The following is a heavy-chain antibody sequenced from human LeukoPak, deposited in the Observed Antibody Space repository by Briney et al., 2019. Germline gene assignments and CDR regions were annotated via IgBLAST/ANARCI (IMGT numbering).Heavy chain of an antibody. CDR3: AKDGGRVRPAMLDY. V-gene: IGHV3-9*01. J-gene: IGHJ4*02. CDR2: ISWNSGSI. CDR1: GFTFDDYA. D-gene: IGHD5-18*01. Sequence: GGSLRLSCAASGFTFDDYAMHWVRQAPGKGLEWVSGISWNSGSIGYADSVKGRFTISRDNAKNSLYLQMNSLRAEDTALYYCAKDGGRVRPAMLDYRGQGTLVTVSS.